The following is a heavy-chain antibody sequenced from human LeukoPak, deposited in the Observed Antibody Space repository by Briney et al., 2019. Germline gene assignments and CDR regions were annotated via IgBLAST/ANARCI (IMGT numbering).Heavy chain of an antibody. D-gene: IGHD3-10*01. CDR1: GFTFSRNV. J-gene: IGHJ6*03. CDR2: ISYDGNNK. CDR3: ARGGIPTGPYYYFYYMDV. Sequence: PGSSLRLSCAASGFTFSRNVMHWVRQAPGKGLEWGALISYDGNNKFYADSVKGRFTISRDNSRNTLYLQMNSLRGEDAAVYSCARGGIPTGPYYYFYYMDVWGKGTAVTVSS. V-gene: IGHV3-30*01.